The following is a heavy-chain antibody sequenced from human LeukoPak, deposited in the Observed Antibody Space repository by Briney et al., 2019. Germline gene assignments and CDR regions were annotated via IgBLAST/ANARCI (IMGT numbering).Heavy chain of an antibody. J-gene: IGHJ4*02. Sequence: GASVKVSCKASGYTFTGYYIHWLRQAPGQGLEWMGWINPNSGDTNYVQKFQGLVTMSRDTSITTAYMELSRLISDDTAVYYCARAKPPCTSCLLLDYWGQGTLVTVSS. CDR2: INPNSGDT. D-gene: IGHD2-2*01. CDR1: GYTFTGYY. CDR3: ARAKPPCTSCLLLDY. V-gene: IGHV1-2*02.